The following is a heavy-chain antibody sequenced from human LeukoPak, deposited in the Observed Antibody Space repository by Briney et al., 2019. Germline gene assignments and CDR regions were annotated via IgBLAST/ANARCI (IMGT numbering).Heavy chain of an antibody. D-gene: IGHD2-21*02. CDR3: ARTELPTEWWGH. Sequence: DSVKGRFTISRDNAKNSLYLQMNSLRAEDTAVYYCARTELPTEWWGHWGQGTLVTVSS. V-gene: IGHV3-48*01. J-gene: IGHJ4*02.